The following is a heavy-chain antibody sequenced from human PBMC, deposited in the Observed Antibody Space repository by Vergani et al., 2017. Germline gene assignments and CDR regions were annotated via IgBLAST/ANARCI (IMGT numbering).Heavy chain of an antibody. Sequence: DVRLVESGGGVVQPGGFLRLPCAASGFTFSAYSMKWVRQTPSKGLEWISYIGGSDNSIYYADSVMGRFAISRDNARNLLFLQMNSLRANDSALYFCVRDPDYSTFDCWGQGTLVTVS. CDR1: GFTFSAYS. V-gene: IGHV3-48*01. CDR3: VRDPDYSTFDC. D-gene: IGHD4-11*01. J-gene: IGHJ4*02. CDR2: IGGSDNSI.